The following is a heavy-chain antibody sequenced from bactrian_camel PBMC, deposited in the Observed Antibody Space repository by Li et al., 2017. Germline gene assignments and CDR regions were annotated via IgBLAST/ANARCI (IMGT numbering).Heavy chain of an antibody. J-gene: IGHJ4*01. CDR3: AALDWGGGYCNDGLCCGSGY. V-gene: IGHV3S55*01. CDR2: ISTDGNP. CDR1: GYRYASYC. Sequence: HVQLVESGGGSFQPGGSLTLSCAASGYRYASYCMGWFRQAPGKEREGVASISTDGNPTYADSVKGRFTVSKDNALNTLYLNLNIVNPEDTAMYYCAALDWGGGYCNDGLCCGSGYWGQGTQVTVS. D-gene: IGHD5*01.